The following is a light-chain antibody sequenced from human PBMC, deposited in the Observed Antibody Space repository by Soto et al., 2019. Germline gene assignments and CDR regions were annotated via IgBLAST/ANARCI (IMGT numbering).Light chain of an antibody. CDR3: GSYTSSSTWV. Sequence: QSALTQPASVSGSPGQSITISCTGTSSYVGGYTYVSWYQQHPGKAPKLMIYEVSNRPSGISNRFSGSKSGNTASLTISGVQAEDEADYYCGSYTSSSTWVFGGGPKLTVL. J-gene: IGLJ3*02. CDR2: EVS. CDR1: SSYVGGYTY. V-gene: IGLV2-14*01.